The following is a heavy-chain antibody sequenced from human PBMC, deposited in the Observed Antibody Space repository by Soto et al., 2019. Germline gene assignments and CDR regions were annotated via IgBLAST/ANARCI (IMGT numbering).Heavy chain of an antibody. J-gene: IGHJ4*02. CDR1: GFTFSAYE. Sequence: GGSLRLSCAASGFTFSAYEMHWVRQAPGQGLEWVSYISKSGGTTYYADSVKGRFTISRDDAKNSVYLQMSSLRPEDMAVYKCVREGHYYFDYWGQGALVTISS. CDR2: ISKSGGTT. V-gene: IGHV3-48*03. CDR3: VREGHYYFDY.